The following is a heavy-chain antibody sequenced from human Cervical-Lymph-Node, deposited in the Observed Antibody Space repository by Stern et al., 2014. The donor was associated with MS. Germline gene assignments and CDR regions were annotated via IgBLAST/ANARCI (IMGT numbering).Heavy chain of an antibody. V-gene: IGHV4-31*02. D-gene: IGHD5-12*01. CDR2: IYYSGST. CDR1: GASIGSGGSF. J-gene: IGHJ4*02. CDR3: ARQMGSGYDPTFDY. Sequence: QVQLQESGPGLVQPSQTLSLTCTVSGASIGSGGSFWTWIRQPPGKGLEXIGYIYYSGSTYYNPALKSRVTMSVDTSTNHFTLKLSSVTAADTAVYYCARQMGSGYDPTFDYWGQGALVTVSS.